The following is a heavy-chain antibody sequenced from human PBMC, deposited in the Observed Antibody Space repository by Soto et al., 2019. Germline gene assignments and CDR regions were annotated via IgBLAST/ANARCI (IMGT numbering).Heavy chain of an antibody. Sequence: SETLSLTCTVSGGSINSGAYYWSWVRQHPGKGLEXXXAXSXRXTXXXXPSLQSRITMSVDTSKTRLSLKLSSVTAEDTAVYYCAARGYSYDYWGQGTLLTVSS. D-gene: IGHD5-18*01. CDR1: GGSINSGAYY. J-gene: IGHJ4*02. V-gene: IGHV4-31*03. CDR2: XSXRXTX. CDR3: AARGYSYDY.